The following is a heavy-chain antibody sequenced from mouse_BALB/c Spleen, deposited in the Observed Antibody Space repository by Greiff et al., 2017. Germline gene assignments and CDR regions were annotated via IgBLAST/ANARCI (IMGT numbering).Heavy chain of an antibody. CDR1: GYTFTSYV. CDR2: INPYNDGT. D-gene: IGHD1-1*01. CDR3: ARGDYYGSSPFAY. Sequence: EVQLQQSGPELVKPGASVKMSCKASGYTFTSYVMHWVKQKPGQGLEWIGYINPYNDGTKYNEKFKGKATLTSDKSSSTAYMELRSLTSEDSAVYYCARGDYYGSSPFAYWGQGTLVTVSA. J-gene: IGHJ3*01. V-gene: IGHV1-14*01.